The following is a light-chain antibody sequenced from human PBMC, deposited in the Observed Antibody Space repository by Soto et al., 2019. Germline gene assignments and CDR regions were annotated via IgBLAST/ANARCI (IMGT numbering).Light chain of an antibody. CDR2: EAS. CDR1: NSDVGSHNF. Sequence: QSVLTQPASVSGSLGQSITISCTGTNSDVGSHNFVSWYQQYPGKAPKLLIYEASKRPSGLSNRFSGSKSGNTASLTNSGLQAEDEADYYCCSLTNGATWVFGGGTKLTVL. J-gene: IGLJ3*02. CDR3: CSLTNGATWV. V-gene: IGLV2-23*01.